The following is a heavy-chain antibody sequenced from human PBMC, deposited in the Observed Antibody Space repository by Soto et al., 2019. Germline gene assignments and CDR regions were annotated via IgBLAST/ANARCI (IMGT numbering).Heavy chain of an antibody. J-gene: IGHJ4*02. CDR1: NGSISSSTYC. Sequence: QLQLQESGPGLVKPSETLSLTCAVSNGSISSSTYCWGWVRQPPGKGLEWIGSVCYSGNTYHNPSLTSRVTISVDTSKNHFSLRLTSVTAADTAVYYCARRSYVRSSPFDYWGQGTLVTVSS. CDR3: ARRSYVRSSPFDY. V-gene: IGHV4-39*02. D-gene: IGHD1-26*01. CDR2: VCYSGNT.